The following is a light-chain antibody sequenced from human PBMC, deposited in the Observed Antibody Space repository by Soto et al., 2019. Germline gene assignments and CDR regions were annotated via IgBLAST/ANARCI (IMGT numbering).Light chain of an antibody. V-gene: IGLV1-40*01. J-gene: IGLJ2*01. CDR2: GNN. CDR1: GSNIGAGYD. Sequence: QSVLTQPPSVSGAPGQRVYISSTGSGSNIGAGYDVHWYQQLPGTAPKLLIFGNNNRPSGVPDRFSGSRSGTSASLAITGLQAEDEADYYCQSYDSSLSGPLFGGGTKLTVL. CDR3: QSYDSSLSGPL.